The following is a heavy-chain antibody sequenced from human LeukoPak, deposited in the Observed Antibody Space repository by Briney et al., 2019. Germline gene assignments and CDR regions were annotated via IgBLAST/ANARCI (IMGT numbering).Heavy chain of an antibody. Sequence: SQTLSLTCTVSGGSISSGSYYWSWIRRPAGKGLEWIGRIYTSGSTNYNPSLKSRVTISVDTSKNQFSLKLSSVPAADTAVYYCARGPIKIQLWLRYWGQGTLVTVSS. D-gene: IGHD5-18*01. CDR1: GGSISSGSYY. J-gene: IGHJ4*02. V-gene: IGHV4-61*02. CDR2: IYTSGST. CDR3: ARGPIKIQLWLRY.